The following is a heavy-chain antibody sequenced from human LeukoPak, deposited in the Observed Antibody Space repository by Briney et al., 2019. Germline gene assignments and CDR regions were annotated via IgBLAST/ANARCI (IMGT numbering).Heavy chain of an antibody. CDR3: ARGGLPNSYYYYYGMDV. V-gene: IGHV1-18*01. D-gene: IGHD1-26*01. CDR1: GYTFTSYG. CDR2: ISAYNGNT. J-gene: IGHJ6*02. Sequence: ASVKVSCKASGYTFTSYGISRVRQAPGQGLEWMGWISAYNGNTNYAQKLQGRVTMTTDTSTSTAYMELRSLRSDDTAVYYCARGGLPNSYYYYYGMDVWGQGTTVTVSS.